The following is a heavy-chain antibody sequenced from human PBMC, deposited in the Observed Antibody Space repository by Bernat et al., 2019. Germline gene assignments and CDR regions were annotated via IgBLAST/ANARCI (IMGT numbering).Heavy chain of an antibody. D-gene: IGHD3-10*01. V-gene: IGHV3-23*01. J-gene: IGHJ6*03. CDR2: IGGRGGSA. Sequence: EVQLSESGGGLVQPGGSLRLSCAASGFTFSNYAMSWVRQVPGKGLGWVSAIGGRGGSAYYADFVKGRFNIARDNSKDTLYLPMNSLGAEDTAVYYCAKGLGGNGDFYYYLDVWGKGTTVTVSS. CDR1: GFTFSNYA. CDR3: AKGLGGNGDFYYYLDV.